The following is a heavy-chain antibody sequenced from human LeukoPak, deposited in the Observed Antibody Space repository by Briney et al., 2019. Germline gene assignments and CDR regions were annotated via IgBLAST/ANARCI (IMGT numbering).Heavy chain of an antibody. CDR1: GLTFCSYA. CDR3: ARAESGYGLFDY. Sequence: PGRSLRLSCAVSGLTFCSYAMLWVRQAPGKGLVGVAVISYDGSNKYYADSVKGRFTISRDNSKNTLYLQMNSLRAEDTAVYYCARAESGYGLFDYWGQGTLVTVSS. J-gene: IGHJ4*02. D-gene: IGHD5-12*01. V-gene: IGHV3-30*04. CDR2: ISYDGSNK.